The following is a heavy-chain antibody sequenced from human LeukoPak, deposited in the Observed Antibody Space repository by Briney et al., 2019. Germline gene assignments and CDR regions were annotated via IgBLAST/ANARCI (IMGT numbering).Heavy chain of an antibody. D-gene: IGHD6-19*01. J-gene: IGHJ6*02. V-gene: IGHV3-21*01. CDR2: IDSTSGYI. CDR3: AREQWLVYYYGMDV. CDR1: GFTFSSDS. Sequence: GGSLRLSCVASGFTFSSDSMNWVRQAPGKGMEWVSYIDSTSGYIYYADSVKGRFTISRDNAKNSLYLQMNSLRAEDTAVYYCAREQWLVYYYGMDVWGQGTTVTVSS.